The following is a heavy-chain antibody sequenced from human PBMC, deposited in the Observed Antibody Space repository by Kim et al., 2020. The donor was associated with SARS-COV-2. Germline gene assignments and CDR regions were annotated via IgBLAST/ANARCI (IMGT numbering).Heavy chain of an antibody. Sequence: SETLSLTCTVSGGSISSSSYYWGWIRQPPGKGLEWIGSIYYSGSTYYNPSLKSRVTISVDTSKNQFSLKLSSVTAADTAVYYCASGVPAANGGIDIWGQGTMVTVSS. D-gene: IGHD2-2*01. V-gene: IGHV4-39*01. CDR1: GGSISSSSYY. J-gene: IGHJ3*02. CDR3: ASGVPAANGGIDI. CDR2: IYYSGST.